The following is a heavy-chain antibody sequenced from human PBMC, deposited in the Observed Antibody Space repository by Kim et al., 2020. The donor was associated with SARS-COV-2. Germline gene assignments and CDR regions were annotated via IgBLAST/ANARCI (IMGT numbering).Heavy chain of an antibody. D-gene: IGHD2-8*02. Sequence: SVKVSCKASGGTFNNYAISWVRQAPGQGLEWMGGIIPIFGTANYAEQFQGRVTITADESTGTAYMSLSSLRSDDTAVYYCARYCAGGACRAYYGMDVWG. CDR1: GGTFNNYA. J-gene: IGHJ6*02. CDR2: IIPIFGTA. V-gene: IGHV1-69*13. CDR3: ARYCAGGACRAYYGMDV.